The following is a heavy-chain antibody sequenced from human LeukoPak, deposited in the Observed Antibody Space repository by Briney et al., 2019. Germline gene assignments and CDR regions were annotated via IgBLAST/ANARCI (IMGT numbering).Heavy chain of an antibody. CDR2: IESDGSST. J-gene: IGHJ5*02. D-gene: IGHD2-2*01. Sequence: GGSLRLSCAASGFTFSSYWMHWVRQAPGKGLVWVSRIESDGSSTTYADSVKGRFTISRDNARNTLYLQMNSLRAEDTAVYYCARGGIVVVPSAMRDNWFDPWGQGTLVTVSS. CDR3: ARGGIVVVPSAMRDNWFDP. V-gene: IGHV3-74*03. CDR1: GFTFSSYW.